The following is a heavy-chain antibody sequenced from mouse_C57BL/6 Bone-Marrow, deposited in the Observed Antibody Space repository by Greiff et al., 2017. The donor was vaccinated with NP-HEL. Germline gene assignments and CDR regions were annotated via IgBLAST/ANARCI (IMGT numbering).Heavy chain of an antibody. V-gene: IGHV10-1*01. CDR2: IRSKSNNYAT. Sequence: EVHLVESGGGLVQPKGSLKLSCAASGFSFNTYAMNWVRQAPGKGLEWVARIRSKSNNYATYYADSVKDRFTISRDDSESMLYLQMNNLKTEDTAMYYCVSSIGYAMDYWGQGTSVTVSS. D-gene: IGHD2-3*01. CDR1: GFSFNTYA. J-gene: IGHJ4*01. CDR3: VSSIGYAMDY.